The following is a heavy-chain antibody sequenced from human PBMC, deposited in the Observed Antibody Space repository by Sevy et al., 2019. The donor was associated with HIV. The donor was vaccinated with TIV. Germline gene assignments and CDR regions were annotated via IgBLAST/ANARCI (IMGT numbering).Heavy chain of an antibody. J-gene: IGHJ6*02. CDR2: ISSSSSTI. Sequence: GESLKISCAASGFTFSSYSMNWVRQAPGKGLEWVSYISSSSSTIYYADSVKGRFTISRDNAKNSLYLQMNSLRAEDTAVYYCARGGLVAARYLNYYYYYGMDVWGQGTTVTVSS. V-gene: IGHV3-48*01. CDR1: GFTFSSYS. D-gene: IGHD1-26*01. CDR3: ARGGLVAARYLNYYYYYGMDV.